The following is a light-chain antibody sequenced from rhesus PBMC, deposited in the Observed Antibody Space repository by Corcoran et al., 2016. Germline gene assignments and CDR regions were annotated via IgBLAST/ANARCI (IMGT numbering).Light chain of an antibody. Sequence: DIQLTQSPSSLSASVGDTVTITCRASQGISSYLNWFQQKPGKAPKFLIYAASTLESGVPSRFSGSGSGTEFTLTISSLQPEDFAAYYGLQHNSYPLTFGGGTKVEIK. V-gene: IGKV1-28*01. CDR1: QGISSY. J-gene: IGKJ4*01. CDR2: AAS. CDR3: LQHNSYPLT.